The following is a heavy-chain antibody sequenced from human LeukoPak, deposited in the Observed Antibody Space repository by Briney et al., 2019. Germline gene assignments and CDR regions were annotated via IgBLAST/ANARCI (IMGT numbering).Heavy chain of an antibody. J-gene: IGHJ6*03. D-gene: IGHD3-3*01. V-gene: IGHV4-61*08. CDR1: GGSISSGDYY. Sequence: SETLSLTCTVSGGSISSGDYYWSWIRQPPGKGLEWIGYIYYSGSTNYNPSLKSRVTISVDTSKNQFSLKLSSVTAADTAVYYCARTNFGVVYYYYYYMDVWGKGTTVTVSS. CDR3: ARTNFGVVYYYYYYMDV. CDR2: IYYSGST.